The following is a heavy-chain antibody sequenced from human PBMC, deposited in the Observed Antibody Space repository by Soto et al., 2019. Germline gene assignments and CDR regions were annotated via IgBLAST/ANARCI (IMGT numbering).Heavy chain of an antibody. V-gene: IGHV1-69*01. CDR3: ATGGHKEGYNFYHVMDV. Sequence: QVQVVQSGAEVKKPGSSVKVSCKVSGGIFTNNAISWVQQAPGQGLEWLGGVIPLFDTAYYAQIFRGRLRISADGATTKAYMELSGLTSTDTAVYFCATGGHKEGYNFYHVMDVWGQWTTVNVS. CDR2: VIPLFDTA. CDR1: GGIFTNNA. J-gene: IGHJ6*02. D-gene: IGHD5-18*01.